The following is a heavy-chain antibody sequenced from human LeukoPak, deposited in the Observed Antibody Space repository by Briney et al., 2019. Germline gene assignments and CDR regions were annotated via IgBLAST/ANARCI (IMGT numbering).Heavy chain of an antibody. CDR3: AREMATVTTDDAFDI. CDR2: ISVSGNT. J-gene: IGHJ3*02. Sequence: GGSLRLSCAGSGFSFSHYAINWVRQGPGKGLEWVSAISVSGNTYHADSVKGRFTISRDSSRNTLYLQMNSLRAGDAAVYYCAREMATVTTDDAFDIWGQGTMVTVSS. CDR1: GFSFSHYA. D-gene: IGHD4-17*01. V-gene: IGHV3-23*01.